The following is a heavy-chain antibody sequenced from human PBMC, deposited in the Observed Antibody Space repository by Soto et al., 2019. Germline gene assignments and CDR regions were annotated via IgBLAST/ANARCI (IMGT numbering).Heavy chain of an antibody. CDR1: GGSISSYF. D-gene: IGHD6-19*01. CDR2: IYYSGST. CDR3: ASRVNTAVAGFFWYFDL. J-gene: IGHJ2*01. Sequence: QVQLQESGPGLVKPSETLSLTCTVSGGSISSYFWNWIRQPPGKGLEWIGYIYYSGSTNYNPSLKSRVTISVDTSKNQFSLKLSSVTAADTAMYYCASRVNTAVAGFFWYFDLWGRGTLVTVSS. V-gene: IGHV4-59*08.